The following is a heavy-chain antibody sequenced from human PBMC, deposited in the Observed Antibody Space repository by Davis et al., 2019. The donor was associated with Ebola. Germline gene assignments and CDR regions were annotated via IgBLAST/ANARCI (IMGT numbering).Heavy chain of an antibody. CDR3: ARRKGQWLVLDY. D-gene: IGHD6-19*01. CDR2: IIPIFGAS. J-gene: IGHJ4*02. CDR1: GDTLTSYA. Sequence: SVKVSCKAVGDTLTSYAMTWVRQAPGQGLEWMGGIIPIFGASNYAQKFQGRVTITADESTSAAYMELSSLRSEDTSVYYCARRKGQWLVLDYWGQGTLVTVSS. V-gene: IGHV1-69*13.